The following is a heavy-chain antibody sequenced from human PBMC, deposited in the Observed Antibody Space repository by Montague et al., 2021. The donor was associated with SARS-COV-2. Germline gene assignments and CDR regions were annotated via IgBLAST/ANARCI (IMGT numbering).Heavy chain of an antibody. V-gene: IGHV4-31*03. CDR1: GGSISSGGYY. Sequence: TLSLTCTVSGGSISSGGYYWSWIRQHPGKGLEWFGYIYYSGSTXYNPSLKSRVTISVDTSKNKFSLKLSSVTAADTAVYYCARVQGITMIVVVIGAFDIWGQGTMVTVSS. D-gene: IGHD3-22*01. CDR2: IYYSGST. J-gene: IGHJ3*02. CDR3: ARVQGITMIVVVIGAFDI.